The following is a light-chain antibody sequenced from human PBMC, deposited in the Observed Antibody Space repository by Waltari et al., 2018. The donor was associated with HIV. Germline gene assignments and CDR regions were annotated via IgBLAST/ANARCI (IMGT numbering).Light chain of an antibody. J-gene: IGLJ2*01. CDR3: SSYTSSRTVV. CDR1: SSHVGRYNY. CDR2: DVS. V-gene: IGLV2-14*03. Sequence: QSALTQPASVSGSPGQSITLSCTGASSHVGRYNYVSWYQHHPGKAPELIIYDVSNRPSGVSKRCTGSKSGTTASLTISGLQAEVEADYCCSSYTSSRTVVFGGGTKLTVL.